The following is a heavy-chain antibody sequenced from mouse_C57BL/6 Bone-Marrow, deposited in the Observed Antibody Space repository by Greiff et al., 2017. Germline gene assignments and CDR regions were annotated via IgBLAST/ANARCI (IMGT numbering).Heavy chain of an antibody. J-gene: IGHJ1*03. V-gene: IGHV8-12*01. Sequence: QVTLKVSGPGILQSSQTLSLTCSFSGFSLSTSGMGVSWIRQPSGKGLEWLAPIYWDDDKRYNPSLKSRLTISKDTSRNHVFLKITSVETADTATYYCARRARTTLGARDCDIEVWGTGTSVTVSS. D-gene: IGHD1-1*01. CDR2: IYWDDDK. CDR3: ARRARTTLGARDCDIEV. CDR1: GFSLSTSGMG.